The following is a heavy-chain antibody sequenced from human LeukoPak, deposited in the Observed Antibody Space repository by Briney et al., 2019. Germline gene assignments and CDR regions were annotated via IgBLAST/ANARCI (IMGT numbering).Heavy chain of an antibody. CDR3: ARGGYYDSSGSTSYYYYYYIDV. CDR1: GGSISSYY. CDR2: IYYSGST. D-gene: IGHD3-22*01. V-gene: IGHV4-59*01. J-gene: IGHJ6*03. Sequence: SETLSLTCTVSGGSISSYYWSWIRQPPGKGLEWIGYIYYSGSTNYNPSLKSRVTISVDTSKNQFSLKLSSVTAADTAVYYCARGGYYDSSGSTSYYYYYYIDVWGKGTTVTVSS.